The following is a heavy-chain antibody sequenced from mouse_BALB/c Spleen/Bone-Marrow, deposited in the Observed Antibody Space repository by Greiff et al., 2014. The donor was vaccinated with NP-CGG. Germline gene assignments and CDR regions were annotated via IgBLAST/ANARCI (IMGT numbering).Heavy chain of an antibody. J-gene: IGHJ3*01. CDR1: GYTFTSYW. Sequence: QVQLQQSGAEFVKPGASVKLSCKASGYTFTSYWMHWVKQRPGQGLEWIGEIDPSDSYTNYNQKFKGTATLTVDKSSSTAYMQLSSLTSEDSAVYYCARRELGPRWFTYWGQGTLVTVSA. CDR3: ARRELGPRWFTY. V-gene: IGHV1-69*02. CDR2: IDPSDSYT. D-gene: IGHD3-1*01.